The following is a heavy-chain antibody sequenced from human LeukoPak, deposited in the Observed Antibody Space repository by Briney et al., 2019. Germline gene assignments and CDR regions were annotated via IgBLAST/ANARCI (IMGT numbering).Heavy chain of an antibody. CDR1: GYTFTSFY. J-gene: IGHJ6*03. Sequence: ASVKVSCEASGYTFTSFYMHWVRQAPGQGLGGMGIINPSGGSTSYAQKFQSRVTMTRDTSTSTVYMELSRLRSEDTAVYYCARDEPAAAESYYMDVWGKGTTVTIPS. CDR3: ARDEPAAAESYYMDV. V-gene: IGHV1-46*01. CDR2: INPSGGST. D-gene: IGHD6-13*01.